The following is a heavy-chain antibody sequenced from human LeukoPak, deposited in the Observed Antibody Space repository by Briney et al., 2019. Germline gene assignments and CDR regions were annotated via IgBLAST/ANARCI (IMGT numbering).Heavy chain of an antibody. CDR3: ARVNFWSGYDY. Sequence: QTGGSLRLSCAASGFTVSSNYMSWVRQAPGKGLEWVSVIYSGGSTYYADSVKGRFTISRDNSKNTLYLQMNSLRAEDTAVYYRARVNFWSGYDYWGQGTLVTVSS. J-gene: IGHJ4*02. V-gene: IGHV3-53*01. CDR1: GFTVSSNY. D-gene: IGHD3-3*01. CDR2: IYSGGST.